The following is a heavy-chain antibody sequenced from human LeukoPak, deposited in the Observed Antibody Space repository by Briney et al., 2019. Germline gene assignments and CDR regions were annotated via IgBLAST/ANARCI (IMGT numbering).Heavy chain of an antibody. CDR2: ISYDRSNK. J-gene: IGHJ4*02. CDR3: AKDGYQLRYYFDY. Sequence: LSLPCTVSGGSISSSSYYWGWIRQAPGKGLEWVAVISYDRSNKYYADSVKGRFTISRDNSKNTLYLQMNSLRAEDTAVYYCAKDGYQLRYYFDYWGQGTLVTVSS. D-gene: IGHD2-2*01. CDR1: GGSISSSS. V-gene: IGHV3-30*18.